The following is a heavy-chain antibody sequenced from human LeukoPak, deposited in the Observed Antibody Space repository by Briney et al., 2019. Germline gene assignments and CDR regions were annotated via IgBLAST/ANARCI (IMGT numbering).Heavy chain of an antibody. CDR3: VKDLVSAVIPFYFDY. D-gene: IGHD2-21*01. V-gene: IGHV3-23*01. J-gene: IGHJ4*02. Sequence: GGSLRLSCAATGFTFSHYAMSWVRQAPGKGLQWVSGISSSGDNTYYADSVKGRFTISRDNSKNTLYLQMNTLRAEDTAFYYCVKDLVSAVIPFYFDYWGQGTLVTVSS. CDR2: ISSSGDNT. CDR1: GFTFSHYA.